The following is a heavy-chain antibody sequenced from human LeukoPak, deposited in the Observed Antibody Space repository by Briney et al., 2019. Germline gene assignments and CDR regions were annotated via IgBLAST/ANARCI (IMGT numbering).Heavy chain of an antibody. V-gene: IGHV3-48*04. D-gene: IGHD6-19*01. CDR3: ARTWNNGGWYVTFDY. Sequence: GGSLRLSCAASGFTFSTYSMNWVRQAPGKGLEWVSYISSSSRTIYYADSVKGRFTISRDNAEKSLYLQMNSLRAEDTAVYYCARTWNNGGWYVTFDYWGQRTLVTVSS. CDR2: ISSSSRTI. J-gene: IGHJ4*02. CDR1: GFTFSTYS.